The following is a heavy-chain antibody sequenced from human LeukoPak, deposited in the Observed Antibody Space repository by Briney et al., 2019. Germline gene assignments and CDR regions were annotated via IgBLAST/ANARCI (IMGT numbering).Heavy chain of an antibody. CDR3: ARVIYRIFDY. D-gene: IGHD2-15*01. Sequence: PSETLSLTCTVSGGSISSDTYYWSWIRQHPGKGLEWIGYISYSGSTYYHPSLRSRVSISVDTSKNQFSLKLSSVTAADTAVYYCARVIYRIFDYWGQGTLVTVSS. V-gene: IGHV4-31*03. J-gene: IGHJ4*02. CDR2: ISYSGST. CDR1: GGSISSDTYY.